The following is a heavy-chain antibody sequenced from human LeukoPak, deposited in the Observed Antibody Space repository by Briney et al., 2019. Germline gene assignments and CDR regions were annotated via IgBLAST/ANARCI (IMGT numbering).Heavy chain of an antibody. CDR3: VRDGIYGDFDY. V-gene: IGHV3-53*01. CDR2: IYSGGST. CDR1: GFTVNSNY. D-gene: IGHD4-17*01. Sequence: PGGSLRLSCAASGFTVNSNYMGWVRQAPGKGLEWVSVIYSGGSTSYADSVKGRFTISRDNSKNTLYLQMNSLRAEDTAVYYCVRDGIYGDFDYWGQGTLVTVSS. J-gene: IGHJ4*02.